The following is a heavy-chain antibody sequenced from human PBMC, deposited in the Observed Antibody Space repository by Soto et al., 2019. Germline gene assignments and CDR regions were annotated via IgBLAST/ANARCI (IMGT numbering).Heavy chain of an antibody. V-gene: IGHV1-69*01. CDR2: IIPIVGTG. Sequence: QVQLVQSGAEVRKPGSSVTVSCKASGGTFSNYAISWVRQAPGQGLEWMGGIIPIVGTGSYAQKFQGRVKITADEPTTTAYMELSSLRFEDTAVYYCARVVILVTTASTHYYYHMDVWGPGTTVTVSS. CDR3: ARVVILVTTASTHYYYHMDV. D-gene: IGHD2-2*01. CDR1: GGTFSNYA. J-gene: IGHJ6*02.